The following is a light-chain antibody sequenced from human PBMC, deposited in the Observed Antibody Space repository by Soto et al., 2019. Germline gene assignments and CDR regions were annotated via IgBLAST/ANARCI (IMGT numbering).Light chain of an antibody. V-gene: IGKV1-5*01. Sequence: DIRLTQSPSSLSASVGDRVTITCRASQNIRTWLAWYQQKPGKAPKLLIYDASSLESGVPLRFSGSGSGTEFTLTISSLQPDDFATYYCQQYNSYSPTFGQGTKLDIK. CDR2: DAS. CDR3: QQYNSYSPT. J-gene: IGKJ1*01. CDR1: QNIRTW.